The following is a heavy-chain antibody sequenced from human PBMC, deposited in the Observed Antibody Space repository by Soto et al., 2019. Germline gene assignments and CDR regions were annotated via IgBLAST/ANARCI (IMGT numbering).Heavy chain of an antibody. J-gene: IGHJ6*02. CDR1: GGSISSGGYY. CDR2: IYYSGST. D-gene: IGHD3-16*01. Sequence: PSGTLSLTCTVSGGSISSGGYYWSWIRQHPGKGLEWIGYIYYSGSTYYNPSLKSRVTISVDTSKNQFSLKLSSVTAADTAVYYCARDHAGLDYSNSDMDVWGQGATLTISS. V-gene: IGHV4-31*03. CDR3: ARDHAGLDYSNSDMDV.